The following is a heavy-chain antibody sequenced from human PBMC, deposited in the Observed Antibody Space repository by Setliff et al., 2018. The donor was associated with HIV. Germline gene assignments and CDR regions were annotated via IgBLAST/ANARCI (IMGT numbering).Heavy chain of an antibody. CDR3: ARTRYSYGYFYYMDV. J-gene: IGHJ6*03. D-gene: IGHD5-18*01. CDR2: FYHGGST. Sequence: SETLSLTCAVSGSSIRGAYYWGWIRQPPGKGLEWIGSFYHGGSTLYNPSLRSRVTISVDTSKNQFSLKLRFVTAADTAVYYCARTRYSYGYFYYMDVWGKGTTVTVSS. V-gene: IGHV4-38-2*01. CDR1: GSSIRGAYY.